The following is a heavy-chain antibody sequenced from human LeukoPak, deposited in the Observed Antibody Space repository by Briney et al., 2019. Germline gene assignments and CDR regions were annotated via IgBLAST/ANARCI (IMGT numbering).Heavy chain of an antibody. CDR3: AKRPRSGWYFDY. D-gene: IGHD6-19*01. J-gene: IGHJ4*02. CDR1: GFTFSSYG. V-gene: IGHV3-30*18. CDR2: ISYDGSNK. Sequence: PGGSLRLSCAASGFTFSSYGMHWVRQAPGKGLEWVAVISYDGSNKYYADSVKGRFTISRDNAKNSLYLQMNSLRAEDTALYYCAKRPRSGWYFDYWGQGTLVTVSS.